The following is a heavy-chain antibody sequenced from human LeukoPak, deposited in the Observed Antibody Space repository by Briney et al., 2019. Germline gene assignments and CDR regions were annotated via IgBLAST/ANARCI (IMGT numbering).Heavy chain of an antibody. Sequence: SETLSLTCTVSGGSISSYYWSWIRQPPGKGLEWIGYIYYSGSTNYNPSLKSRVTRSVDTSKNQFSLKLSSVTTADTAVYYCARNLGYCSSTSRRPSRYFDYWGQGTLVTVSS. CDR1: GGSISSYY. J-gene: IGHJ4*02. V-gene: IGHV4-59*08. D-gene: IGHD2-2*01. CDR3: ARNLGYCSSTSRRPSRYFDY. CDR2: IYYSGST.